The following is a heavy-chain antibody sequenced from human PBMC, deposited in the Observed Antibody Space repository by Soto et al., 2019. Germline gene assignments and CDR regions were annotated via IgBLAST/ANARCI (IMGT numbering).Heavy chain of an antibody. D-gene: IGHD2-15*01. CDR3: ARGLRTGNYGMDV. CDR2: IIPMFETV. V-gene: IGHV1-69*01. Sequence: QEQLLQSGAEVRKPGSSVKVSCKASGGTFNNYAVSWVRQAPGRGLEWMGGIIPMFETVNYAQRFQGRLTIAADESTSTAYMELTSLTSADTAIYFCARGLRTGNYGMDVWGQGTTVTVSS. CDR1: GGTFNNYA. J-gene: IGHJ6*02.